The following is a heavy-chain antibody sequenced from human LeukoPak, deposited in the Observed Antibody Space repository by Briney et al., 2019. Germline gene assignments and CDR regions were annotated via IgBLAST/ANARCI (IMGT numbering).Heavy chain of an antibody. CDR3: ARGLVYYYYMDV. V-gene: IGHV4-59*01. CDR2: IYYSGST. J-gene: IGHJ6*03. CDR1: GGSISSYY. Sequence: SETLSLTCTVSGGSISSYYWSWIRQPPGKGLEWIGYIYYSGSTNYNPSLKSRVTISVDTSKNQFPLKLSSVTAADTAVYYCARGLVYYYYMDVWGKGTTVTISS.